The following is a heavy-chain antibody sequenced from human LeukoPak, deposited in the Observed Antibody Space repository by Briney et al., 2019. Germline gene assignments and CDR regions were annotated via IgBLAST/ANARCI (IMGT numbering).Heavy chain of an antibody. CDR2: IKQDGSEK. CDR3: AKDRGYSGSYWYFDY. Sequence: GGSLRLSCAASGFTFSSYWMSWVRQAPGKGLEWVANIKQDGSEKYYVDSVKGRFTISRDNAKNSLYLQMDSLRAEDTAVYYCAKDRGYSGSYWYFDYWGQGTLVTVSS. CDR1: GFTFSSYW. V-gene: IGHV3-7*05. D-gene: IGHD1-26*01. J-gene: IGHJ4*02.